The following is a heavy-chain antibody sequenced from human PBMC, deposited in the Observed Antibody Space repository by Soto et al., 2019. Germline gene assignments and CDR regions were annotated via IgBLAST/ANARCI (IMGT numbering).Heavy chain of an antibody. D-gene: IGHD3-10*01. J-gene: IGHJ4*01. V-gene: IGHV3-72*01. Sequence: VQLVESGGGLVQPGGSLRLSCAASGFTFSDHFMDWVRQAPGKGLEWVGRIRNEANAYSTEYAASVKGRFTVSRDNSKNELYLQMSSLKTEDTAVYYCARGRFFGSGSYQIGHFDHWGHGTLVTVSS. CDR1: GFTFSDHF. CDR3: ARGRFFGSGSYQIGHFDH. CDR2: IRNEANAYST.